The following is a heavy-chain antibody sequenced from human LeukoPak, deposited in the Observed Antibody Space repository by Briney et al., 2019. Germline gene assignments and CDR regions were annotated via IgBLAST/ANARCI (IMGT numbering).Heavy chain of an antibody. CDR3: AREACREVGLMWPRLGGQDCRYDH. Sequence: SVKVSCKASGDTFSSYAINWVRQAPGQGPEWMGRITPFLGIANYPQKFQGRVTITADESTTTVYMELSSLRAEDTAVYYCAREACREVGLMWPRLGGQDCRYDHWGQGTLVTVSS. D-gene: IGHD3-16*01. CDR1: GDTFSSYA. V-gene: IGHV1-69*04. CDR2: ITPFLGIA. J-gene: IGHJ4*02.